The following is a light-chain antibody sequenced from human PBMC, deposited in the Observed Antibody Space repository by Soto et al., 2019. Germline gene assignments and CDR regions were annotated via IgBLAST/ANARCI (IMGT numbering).Light chain of an antibody. J-gene: IGKJ3*01. Sequence: EIVLAQSPRTLSLSPGDRATLSCRASQSVSGSYLAWYQQKPGQAPRLLIYGASSRATGIPDRFSGSGSGTDFTLTISRLEPEDFAVYYCHQYGRSPFTFGPGTKVDIK. V-gene: IGKV3-20*01. CDR1: QSVSGSY. CDR3: HQYGRSPFT. CDR2: GAS.